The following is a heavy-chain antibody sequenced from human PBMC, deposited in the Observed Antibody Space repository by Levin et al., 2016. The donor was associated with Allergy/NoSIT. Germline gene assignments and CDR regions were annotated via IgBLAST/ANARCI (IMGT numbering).Heavy chain of an antibody. Sequence: GSLRLSCTVSGGSISSYYWSWIRQPPGKGLEWIGYIYYSGSTNYNPSLKSRVTISVDTSKNQFSLKLSSVTAADTAVYYCARGERRRQWPGTKFDPWGQGTLVTVSS. CDR2: IYYSGST. J-gene: IGHJ5*02. CDR3: ARGERRRQWPGTKFDP. D-gene: IGHD6-19*01. V-gene: IGHV4-59*01. CDR1: GGSISSYY.